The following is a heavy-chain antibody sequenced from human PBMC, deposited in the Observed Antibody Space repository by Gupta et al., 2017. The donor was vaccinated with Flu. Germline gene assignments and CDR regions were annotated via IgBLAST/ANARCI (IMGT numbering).Heavy chain of an antibody. CDR1: GGSISSRNW. J-gene: IGHJ4*02. CDR3: ARDYCSSTSCPTHFDY. CDR2: IYHTGRT. V-gene: IGHV4-4*02. D-gene: IGHD2-2*01. Sequence: QVQLQESGPGLVKPSGTLSLTCAVSGGSISSRNWWSWVRQPPGKGLEWIGEIYHTGRTNYNPSLKSRVTISVDKSKNQFSLKLISVTAADTAVYYCARDYCSSTSCPTHFDYWGQGTLVTVSS.